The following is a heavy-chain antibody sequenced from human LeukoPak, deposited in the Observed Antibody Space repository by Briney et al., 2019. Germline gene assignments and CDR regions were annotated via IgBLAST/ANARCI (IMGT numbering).Heavy chain of an antibody. D-gene: IGHD4-17*01. CDR3: ARHPNDYGDPVDY. Sequence: ASVKVSCKTSGYTFTGYYMHWVRQAPGQGLEWMGWINPNSGGTNYAQKFQGRVTMTRDTSISTAYMELSRLRSDDTAVYYCARHPNDYGDPVDYWGQGTLVTVSS. CDR2: INPNSGGT. V-gene: IGHV1-2*02. CDR1: GYTFTGYY. J-gene: IGHJ4*02.